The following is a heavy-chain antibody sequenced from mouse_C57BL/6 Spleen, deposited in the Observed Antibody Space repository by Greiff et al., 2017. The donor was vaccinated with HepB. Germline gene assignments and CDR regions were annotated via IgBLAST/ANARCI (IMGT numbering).Heavy chain of an antibody. CDR1: GFTFSSYA. V-gene: IGHV5-4*01. D-gene: IGHD2-4*01. Sequence: VQLKESGGGLVKPGGSLKLSCAASGFTFSSYAMSWVRQTPEKRLEWVATISDGGSYTYYPDNVKGRFTISRDNAKNNLYLQMSHLKSEDTAMYYCARVAYDSLDYWGQGTSVTVSS. J-gene: IGHJ4*01. CDR3: ARVAYDSLDY. CDR2: ISDGGSYT.